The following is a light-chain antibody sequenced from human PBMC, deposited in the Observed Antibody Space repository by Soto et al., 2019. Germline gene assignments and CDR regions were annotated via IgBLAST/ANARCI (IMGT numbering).Light chain of an antibody. J-gene: IGKJ2*01. Sequence: EIVLTQSPATLSLSPGERATLSCRASQSVSSYLAWYQQKPGQAPRLLIYDASNRATGIPARFSGSGSGTDFTPTISSLEAEEFAVYYCQQRSNWPPEYTFGQGTKLEIK. V-gene: IGKV3-11*01. CDR3: QQRSNWPPEYT. CDR2: DAS. CDR1: QSVSSY.